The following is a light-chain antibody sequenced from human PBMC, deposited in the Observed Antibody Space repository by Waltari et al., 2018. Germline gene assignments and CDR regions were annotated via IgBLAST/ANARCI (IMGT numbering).Light chain of an antibody. Sequence: DVVMTQSPLSLPVTLGQPASISCRSSQSLVYSDGNTILNWFHQRPGQSPRRLIYEVSNLASGVPDRFSGSGSGTDFTLKISRLEAEDVGIYYCMQGTHWPFTFGQGTRLEIK. J-gene: IGKJ5*01. CDR3: MQGTHWPFT. CDR2: EVS. CDR1: QSLVYSDGNTI. V-gene: IGKV2-30*01.